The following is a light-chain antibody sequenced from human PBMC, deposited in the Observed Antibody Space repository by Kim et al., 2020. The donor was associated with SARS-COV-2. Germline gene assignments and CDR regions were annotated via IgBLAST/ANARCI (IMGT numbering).Light chain of an antibody. J-gene: IGKJ2*01. Sequence: AIQMTQSPSSLFASVGDRVTITCRASQGVGNDLGWYQHKPGKAPKLLTYAVSSLESGVPSRFSGSGSGTEFTLTISSLQPEDFATYYCLQDYTYPYTFGQGTKLEIK. CDR1: QGVGND. CDR2: AVS. CDR3: LQDYTYPYT. V-gene: IGKV1-6*01.